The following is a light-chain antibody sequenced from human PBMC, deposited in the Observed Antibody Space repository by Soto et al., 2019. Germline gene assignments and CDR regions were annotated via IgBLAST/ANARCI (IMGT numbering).Light chain of an antibody. CDR1: QTVLSSSNNKNY. J-gene: IGKJ4*01. V-gene: IGKV4-1*01. CDR3: QQCYSAPLS. CDR2: WSS. Sequence: DIVMTQSPDSLAVSLGERATINCKTSQTVLSSSNNKNYLIWYQQKPGQPPKLLISWSSTRESGVPDPFSGSGSGTDFTLTISSLLDEDVAVYYCQQCYSAPLSFGGGTKVEIK.